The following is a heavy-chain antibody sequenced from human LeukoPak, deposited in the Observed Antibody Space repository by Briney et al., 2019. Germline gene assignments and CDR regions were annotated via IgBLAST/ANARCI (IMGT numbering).Heavy chain of an antibody. CDR1: GFTFSSYS. J-gene: IGHJ6*03. CDR3: ARVSSGGRPNYYYYMDV. Sequence: GGSLRLSCAASGFTFSSYSMNWVRQAPGKGLEWVSSISSSSSYIYYADSVKGRFTISRDNAKNSLYLQMNSLRAEDTAVYYCARVSSGGRPNYYYYMDVWGKGTSVTVSS. CDR2: ISSSSSYI. D-gene: IGHD3-10*01. V-gene: IGHV3-21*01.